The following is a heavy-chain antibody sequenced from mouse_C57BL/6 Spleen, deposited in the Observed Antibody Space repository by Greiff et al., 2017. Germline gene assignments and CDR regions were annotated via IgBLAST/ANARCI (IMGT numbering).Heavy chain of an antibody. CDR3: TTYYRNREYFDV. CDR1: VFNIKDYY. J-gene: IGHJ1*03. D-gene: IGHD2-5*01. V-gene: IGHV14-1*01. Sequence: VQLQQSGAELVRPGASVKLSCTASVFNIKDYYMHWVKQRPEQGLEWIGRIDPEDGGTEYAPKFQGKATLTADTSSNTAYLQLSSLTSEDTAVYYCTTYYRNREYFDVWGKGTTVTVSS. CDR2: IDPEDGGT.